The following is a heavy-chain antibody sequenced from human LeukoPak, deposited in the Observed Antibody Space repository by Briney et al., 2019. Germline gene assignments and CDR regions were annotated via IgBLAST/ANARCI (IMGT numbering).Heavy chain of an antibody. D-gene: IGHD2-21*01. V-gene: IGHV5-51*01. CDR1: VTSVASYW. CDR2: IDPSDSDT. J-gene: IGHJ4*02. Sequence: GESLKISCKVSVTSVASYWIGWVRQIPGKGLEWMGIIDPSDSDTRYSPSFQGQITISADNSISTTYLQWSSLNASDTAIYYCARYWGGYFDYWGQGTLVTVSS. CDR3: ARYWGGYFDY.